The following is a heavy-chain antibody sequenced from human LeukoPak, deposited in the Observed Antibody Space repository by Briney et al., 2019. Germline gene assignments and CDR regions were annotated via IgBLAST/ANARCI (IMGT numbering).Heavy chain of an antibody. Sequence: GASVKVSCKASGYTFTGYYMHWVRQAPGQGLEWMGWINPNSGGTNYAQKFQGRVTMTRDTSISTAYMELSSLRSEDTAVYYCARQSDCSGGSCYSDYMDVWGKGTTVTVSS. J-gene: IGHJ6*03. CDR3: ARQSDCSGGSCYSDYMDV. V-gene: IGHV1-2*02. CDR1: GYTFTGYY. CDR2: INPNSGGT. D-gene: IGHD2-15*01.